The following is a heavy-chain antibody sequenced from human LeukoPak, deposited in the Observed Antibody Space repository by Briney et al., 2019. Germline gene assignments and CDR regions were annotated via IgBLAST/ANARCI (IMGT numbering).Heavy chain of an antibody. CDR3: ARDSSGYPLDY. D-gene: IGHD3-22*01. CDR1: GFTFSSYW. J-gene: IGHJ4*02. V-gene: IGHV3-7*01. CDR2: IKQDGSEK. Sequence: GGSLRLSCAASGFTFSSYWTSWVRQAPGKGLEWVANIKQDGSEKYYVDSVRGRFTISRDNAKNSLYLQMNSLRAEDTAVYYCARDSSGYPLDYWGQGTLVTVSS.